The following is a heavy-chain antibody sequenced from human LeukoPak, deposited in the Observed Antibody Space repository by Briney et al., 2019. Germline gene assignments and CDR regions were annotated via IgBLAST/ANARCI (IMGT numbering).Heavy chain of an antibody. CDR2: IIHIFGTA. V-gene: IGHV1-69*05. Sequence: ASVKVSCKASGGTFSSYAISWVRQAPGQGLEWMGGIIHIFGTANYAQKFQGRVTITTDESTSTAYMELSSLRSEDTAVYYCARGSRSGGSYYYDSSGLFGAFDIWGQGTMVTVSS. J-gene: IGHJ3*02. CDR1: GGTFSSYA. CDR3: ARGSRSGGSYYYDSSGLFGAFDI. D-gene: IGHD3-22*01.